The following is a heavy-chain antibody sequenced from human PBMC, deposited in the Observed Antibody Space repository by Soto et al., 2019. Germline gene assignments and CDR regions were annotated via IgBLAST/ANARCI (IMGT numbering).Heavy chain of an antibody. V-gene: IGHV3-9*01. CDR1: GFRFDDYA. CDR2: ISWNSDSL. Sequence: GGSLRLSCAASGFRFDDYAMHWVRQAPGKGLEWVSGISWNSDSLDYADSVKGRFTISRDNAKNSLYLQMNSLRPEDTALYYCTKSHCSSTNCGTDCWGQGTQVTVSS. J-gene: IGHJ4*02. CDR3: TKSHCSSTNCGTDC. D-gene: IGHD2-2*01.